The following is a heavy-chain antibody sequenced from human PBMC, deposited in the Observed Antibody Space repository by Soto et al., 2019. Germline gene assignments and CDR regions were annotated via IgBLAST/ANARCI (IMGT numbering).Heavy chain of an antibody. CDR3: AHRPIVGAAI. CDR2: IYHTGST. CDR1: GGSISNSNW. J-gene: IGHJ4*02. D-gene: IGHD1-26*01. Sequence: QVQLQESGPGLVKPSGTLSLTCGVFGGSISNSNWWTWVRQPPGKELEWIGEIYHTGSTNYNSSLMSRVTISLDKPNNQFSLKLSSVTAADTAVYYCAHRPIVGAAIWGQGTLVTVSS. V-gene: IGHV4-4*02.